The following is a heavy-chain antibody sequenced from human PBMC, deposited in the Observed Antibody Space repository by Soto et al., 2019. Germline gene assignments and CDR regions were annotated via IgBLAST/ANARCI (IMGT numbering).Heavy chain of an antibody. CDR3: VRLIGNSWLDF. D-gene: IGHD1-26*01. V-gene: IGHV6-1*01. CDR2: TYYRSKWYN. J-gene: IGHJ5*01. Sequence: PSHTLSLTCAISGESVSSSSVTWNWIRQSPSRGLEWLGRTYYRSKWYNDYAESVKSRITINPDTSKNLFSLHLNSVTPEDTAVYYCVRLIGNSWLDFWGQGTLVTVSS. CDR1: GESVSSSSVT.